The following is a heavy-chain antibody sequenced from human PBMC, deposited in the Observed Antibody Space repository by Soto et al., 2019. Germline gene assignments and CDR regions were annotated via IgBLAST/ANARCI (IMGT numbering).Heavy chain of an antibody. CDR1: GDSVSNNGAA. D-gene: IGHD4-4*01. CDR2: TYYRSKWYN. Sequence: SQTLSLTCAISGDSVSNNGAAWNWIRQSPSRGLEWLGRTYYRSKWYNDYAVSLRSRITINPDTSKNQFSLHLSSVTPEDTSVHYCARDPPGFHSAFDSWGQGTLVTVSS. CDR3: ARDPPGFHSAFDS. V-gene: IGHV6-1*01. J-gene: IGHJ4*02.